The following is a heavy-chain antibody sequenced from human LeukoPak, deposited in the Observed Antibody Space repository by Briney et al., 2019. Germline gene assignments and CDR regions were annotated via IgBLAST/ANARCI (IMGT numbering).Heavy chain of an antibody. J-gene: IGHJ6*02. CDR3: ARDRTPGSASYYYYGMDV. Sequence: GGSLRLSCAASGFTFSSYAMHWVRQAPGKGREWVAVISYDGSNKYYADSVKGRFTISRDNSKNTLYLQMNSLRAEDTAVYYCARDRTPGSASYYYYGMDVWGQGTTVTVSS. D-gene: IGHD3-10*01. CDR1: GFTFSSYA. CDR2: ISYDGSNK. V-gene: IGHV3-30-3*01.